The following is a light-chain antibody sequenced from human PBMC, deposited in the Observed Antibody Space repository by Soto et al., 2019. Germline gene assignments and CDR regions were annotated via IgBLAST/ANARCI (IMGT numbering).Light chain of an antibody. CDR3: CSYAGSSPYV. V-gene: IGLV2-23*01. CDR1: SSDVGSYNL. CDR2: EGS. Sequence: VLTQPASVSGSPGQSITISCTGTSSDVGSYNLVSWYQQHPGKAPKLMIYEGSKRPSGVSNRFSGSKSGNTASLTISGLQAEDEADYYCCSYAGSSPYVFGTGTKVTVL. J-gene: IGLJ1*01.